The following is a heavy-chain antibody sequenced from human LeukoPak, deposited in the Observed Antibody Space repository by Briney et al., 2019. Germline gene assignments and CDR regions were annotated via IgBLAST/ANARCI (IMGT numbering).Heavy chain of an antibody. CDR2: VSYSGST. J-gene: IGHJ6*02. CDR1: GGSIATGFYY. V-gene: IGHV4-39*01. Sequence: SETLSLTCTVSGGSIATGFYYWVWIRQPPGKGLEWFGGVSYSGSTYDNTSLQSRVSISVDTSKNQFSLRLSSVTAADTAVYYCASAPPIAAARTGFYYYGMDVWGQGTTVTVSS. D-gene: IGHD6-13*01. CDR3: ASAPPIAAARTGFYYYGMDV.